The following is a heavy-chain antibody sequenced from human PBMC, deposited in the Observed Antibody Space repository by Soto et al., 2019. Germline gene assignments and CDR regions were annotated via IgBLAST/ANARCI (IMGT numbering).Heavy chain of an antibody. CDR2: INPNRGGT. D-gene: IGHD3-22*01. J-gene: IGHJ3*02. V-gene: IGHV1-2*02. Sequence: ASVKVSCKASGYTFSGHYLLWVRQAPGQGLEWMGWINPNRGGTNYAQKFQGRVTMTRDTSISTAYMELSRLTSDDTAVYYCATSTISMIPDGDAFDIGGQGTLVTVSS. CDR3: ATSTISMIPDGDAFDI. CDR1: GYTFSGHY.